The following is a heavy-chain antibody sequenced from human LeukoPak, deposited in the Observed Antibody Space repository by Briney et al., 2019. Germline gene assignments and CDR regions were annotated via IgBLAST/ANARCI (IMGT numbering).Heavy chain of an antibody. D-gene: IGHD4-23*01. CDR2: TYHRSRWYN. J-gene: IGHJ4*02. CDR3: ASDHGGGNLKGDYFDY. Sequence: SQTLSLTCAISGDSVSSNSAAWNWIRQSPSRGLEWLGRTYHRSRWYNDYAVSVQTRITINRDTSKNQFSLHLSSVTPEDSAVYYCASDHGGGNLKGDYFDYWGQGTPVTVSA. V-gene: IGHV6-1*01. CDR1: GDSVSSNSAA.